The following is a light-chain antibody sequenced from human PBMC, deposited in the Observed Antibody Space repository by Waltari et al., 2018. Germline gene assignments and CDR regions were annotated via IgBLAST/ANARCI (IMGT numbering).Light chain of an antibody. CDR3: AAWDDSLNGHWV. Sequence: QSVLTQPPSASGTPGQRVTTSCSGSSSNIGSNTVTCYQQLPGTAPKLLIYSKNQRPSGVPDRFSGSKSGTSASLAISGLQSEDEADYYCAAWDDSLNGHWVFGGGTKLTVL. CDR1: SSNIGSNT. J-gene: IGLJ3*02. V-gene: IGLV1-44*01. CDR2: SKN.